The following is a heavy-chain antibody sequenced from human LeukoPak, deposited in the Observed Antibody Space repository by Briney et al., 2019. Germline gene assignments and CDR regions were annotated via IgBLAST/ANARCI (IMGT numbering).Heavy chain of an antibody. CDR2: IKQDGSET. V-gene: IGHV3-7*04. D-gene: IGHD5/OR15-5a*01. CDR1: GFTFSDYW. CDR3: ARGSTSGY. Sequence: GGSLRLSCAASGFTFSDYWMSWVRQAPGKGLEWVANIKQDGSETTYMDSVKGRFTISRDNAKNSVYLRMNSLRVEDTGVYYCARGSTSGYWGQGTLVTASS. J-gene: IGHJ4*02.